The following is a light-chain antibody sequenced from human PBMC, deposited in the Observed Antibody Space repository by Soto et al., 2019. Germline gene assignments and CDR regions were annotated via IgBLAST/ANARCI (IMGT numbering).Light chain of an antibody. CDR1: QGISSY. J-gene: IGKJ4*01. CDR2: AAS. Sequence: IQMTQTPSTLSASVGDRVTITCRASQGISSYLAWYQQKPGKAPKLLIYAASTLQSGVPSRFSGSGSGTDFTLTISCLQSEDFATYYCQQYYSYPLTFGGGSMVDI. V-gene: IGKV1-8*01. CDR3: QQYYSYPLT.